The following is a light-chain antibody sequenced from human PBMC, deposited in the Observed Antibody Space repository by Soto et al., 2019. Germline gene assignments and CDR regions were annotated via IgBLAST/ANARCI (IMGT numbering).Light chain of an antibody. CDR1: QSVKSY. V-gene: IGKV3-20*01. CDR3: QQYGSSPLVT. CDR2: GTS. Sequence: EIVLTQSPATLSVSPGGRATLSCRASQSVKSYLAWYQQKPGQAPRLLIYGTSSRATGIPDRFSGSGSGTDFTLTISRLKPEDFAVYYCQQYGSSPLVTFGQGTRLEIK. J-gene: IGKJ5*01.